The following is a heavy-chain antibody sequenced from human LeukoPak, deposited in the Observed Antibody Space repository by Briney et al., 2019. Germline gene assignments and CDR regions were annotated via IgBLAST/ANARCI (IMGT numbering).Heavy chain of an antibody. CDR2: ISSSSSYI. CDR3: ARGSIWSSSWYYFDY. D-gene: IGHD6-13*01. CDR1: GFTFSSYS. J-gene: IGHJ4*02. Sequence: GGSLRLSCAASGFTFSSYSMNWVRQAPGKGLEWVSSISSSSSYIYYADSVKGRFTISRDNAKNSLYLQMNSLRAEDTAVYYCARGSIWSSSWYYFDYWGQGTLVTVSS. V-gene: IGHV3-21*01.